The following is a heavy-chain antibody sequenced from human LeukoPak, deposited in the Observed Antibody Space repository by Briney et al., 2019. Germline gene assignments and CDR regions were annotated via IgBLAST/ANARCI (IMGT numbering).Heavy chain of an antibody. CDR2: IWYDGSNK. CDR1: GFTFSSYG. D-gene: IGHD3-22*01. CDR3: AKDLASKIYDSSGVDY. J-gene: IGHJ4*02. V-gene: IGHV3-33*06. Sequence: GGSLRLSCAASGFTFSSYGMHWVRQAPGKGLEWVAVIWYDGSNKYYADSVKGRFTISRDNSKNTLYLQMNSLRAEDTAVYYCAKDLASKIYDSSGVDYWGQGTLFTVSS.